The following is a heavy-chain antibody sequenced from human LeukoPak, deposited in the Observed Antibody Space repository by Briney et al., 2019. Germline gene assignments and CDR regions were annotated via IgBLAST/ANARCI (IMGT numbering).Heavy chain of an antibody. CDR1: GFTFSSYW. CDR3: ARVRYDFWSGYDNWFDP. CDR2: INSDGSST. D-gene: IGHD3-3*01. V-gene: IGHV3-74*01. Sequence: PGGSLRLSCAASGFTFSSYWMHWVRQAPGKGLVWVSRINSDGSSTSYADSVKGRFTISRDNAKNTLYLQMNSLRAEDTAVYYCARVRYDFWSGYDNWFDPWGQGTLVTASS. J-gene: IGHJ5*02.